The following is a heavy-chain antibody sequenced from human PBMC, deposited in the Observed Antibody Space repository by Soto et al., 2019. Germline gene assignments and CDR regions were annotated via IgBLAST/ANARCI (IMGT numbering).Heavy chain of an antibody. D-gene: IGHD2-2*01. V-gene: IGHV1-18*04. CDR3: ARYCSSTSCYGYYGTEV. J-gene: IGHJ6*04. CDR1: GYTVTSYG. Sequence: GASVKVSCKVSGYTVTSYGISWVRQAPGRGLEWMGWISAYNGNTNYAQKLQGRVTMTTDTSTSTAYMELRSLRSDDTAVYYCARYCSSTSCYGYYGTEVRGKGTRLTVSS. CDR2: ISAYNGNT.